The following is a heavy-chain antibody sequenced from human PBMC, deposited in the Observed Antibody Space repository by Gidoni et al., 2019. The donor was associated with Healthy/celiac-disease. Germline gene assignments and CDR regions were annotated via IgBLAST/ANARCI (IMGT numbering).Heavy chain of an antibody. V-gene: IGHV3-23*01. CDR2: ISGSGGST. D-gene: IGHD6-19*01. Sequence: EVQLLESGGGLVQPGGSLILSCAASGFTFSSYAMSWVRQAPGKGLEWVSTISGSGGSTYYADSVKGRFTISRDNSKNTLYLQMNSLRAEDTAVYYCAKDLAVAGTFDYWGQGTLVTVSS. J-gene: IGHJ4*02. CDR1: GFTFSSYA. CDR3: AKDLAVAGTFDY.